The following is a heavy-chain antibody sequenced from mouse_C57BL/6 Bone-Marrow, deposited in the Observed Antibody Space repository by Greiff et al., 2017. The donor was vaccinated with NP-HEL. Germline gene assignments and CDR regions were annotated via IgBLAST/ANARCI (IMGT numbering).Heavy chain of an antibody. Sequence: QVQLQQPGTELVKPGASVKLSCKASGYTFTSYWMHWVKQRPGQGLEWIGNINPSNGGTNYNEKFKSKATLTVDKSSSTASMQLSSLTSEDAAGYYCASRGYYGSSYEYWGKGTTLTVSS. CDR1: GYTFTSYW. CDR3: ASRGYYGSSYEY. V-gene: IGHV1-53*01. CDR2: INPSNGGT. D-gene: IGHD1-1*01. J-gene: IGHJ2*01.